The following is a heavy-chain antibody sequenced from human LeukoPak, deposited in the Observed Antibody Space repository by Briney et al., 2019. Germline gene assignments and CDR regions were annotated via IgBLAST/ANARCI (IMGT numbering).Heavy chain of an antibody. J-gene: IGHJ2*01. CDR2: IYHSGST. Sequence: SETLSLTCAVSGYSISSGYYWGWIRQPPGKGLEWFGSIYHSGSTYYNPSPKSRVTISVDTSKNQFSLKLSSVTAADTAVYYCARLFPKNWYFDLWGRGTLVTVSS. CDR1: GYSISSGYY. V-gene: IGHV4-38-2*01. D-gene: IGHD3-3*01. CDR3: ARLFPKNWYFDL.